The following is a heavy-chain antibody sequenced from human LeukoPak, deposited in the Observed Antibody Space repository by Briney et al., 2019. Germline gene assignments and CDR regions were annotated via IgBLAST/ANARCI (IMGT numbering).Heavy chain of an antibody. V-gene: IGHV3-48*01. CDR2: SRSSSPSM. J-gene: IGHJ4*02. Sequence: GGSLRLSCVGSGFTFSNYGINWVRQAPGKGLEWVSYSRSSSPSMYYADSVKGRFTTSRDNAKNSLYLQMNSLRAEDTAVYYCAKDDGGYYPGYFDYWGQGTLVTVSS. CDR1: GFTFSNYG. CDR3: AKDDGGYYPGYFDY. D-gene: IGHD3-22*01.